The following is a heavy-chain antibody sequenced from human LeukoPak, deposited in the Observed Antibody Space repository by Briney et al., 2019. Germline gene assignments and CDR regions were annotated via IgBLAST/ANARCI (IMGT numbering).Heavy chain of an antibody. Sequence: PSETLSLTCAVYGGSFNDYYWSWIRQPPGKGLEWIAEINHSGTTNYNPSLKSRVTISVDTSKNQFSLKLSSLTAADTAMYYCARYVPRAMGRGTLGSFDLWGQGTKVAVSS. J-gene: IGHJ3*01. CDR1: GGSFNDYY. D-gene: IGHD3-10*01. V-gene: IGHV4-34*01. CDR3: ARYVPRAMGRGTLGSFDL. CDR2: INHSGTT.